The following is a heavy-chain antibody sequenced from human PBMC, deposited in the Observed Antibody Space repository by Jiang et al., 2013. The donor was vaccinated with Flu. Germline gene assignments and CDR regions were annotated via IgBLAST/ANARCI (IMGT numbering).Heavy chain of an antibody. V-gene: IGHV3-21*01. CDR2: ISSSSSYI. CDR1: GFTFSSYS. Sequence: LVESGGGLVKPGGSLRLSCAASGFTFSSYSMNWVRQAPGKGLEWVSSISSSSSYIYYADSVKGRFTISRGNAKNSLYLQMNSLRAEDTAVYYCARLGAVAEDYWGQGTLVTVSS. J-gene: IGHJ4*02. D-gene: IGHD6-19*01. CDR3: ARLGAVAEDY.